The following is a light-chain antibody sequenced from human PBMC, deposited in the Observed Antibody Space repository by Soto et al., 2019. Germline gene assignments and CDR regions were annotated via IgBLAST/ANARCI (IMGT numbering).Light chain of an antibody. Sequence: EIVMTQSPATLSVSPGEGATLSCRASQSVRTKLAWYQQKAGQAPRLLIYGASTRATGIPARFSGSGSGTEFTLTISSLQSEDFAVYYCQQYNNWPPITFGQGTRLEIK. V-gene: IGKV3-15*01. CDR2: GAS. CDR3: QQYNNWPPIT. J-gene: IGKJ5*01. CDR1: QSVRTK.